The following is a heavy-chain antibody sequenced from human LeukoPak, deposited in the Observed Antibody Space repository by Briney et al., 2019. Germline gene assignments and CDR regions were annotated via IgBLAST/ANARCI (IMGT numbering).Heavy chain of an antibody. CDR2: IYYSGST. D-gene: IGHD6-19*01. J-gene: IGHJ4*02. V-gene: IGHV4-59*08. Sequence: SETLSLTCTVSGGSISSYYWSWIRQPPRKGLEWIGYIYYSGSTNYNPSLKSRVTISVDTFKNQFALKLSSVTAADTAVYYCARHGRGAVAAHLDYWGQGTLVTVSS. CDR3: ARHGRGAVAAHLDY. CDR1: GGSISSYY.